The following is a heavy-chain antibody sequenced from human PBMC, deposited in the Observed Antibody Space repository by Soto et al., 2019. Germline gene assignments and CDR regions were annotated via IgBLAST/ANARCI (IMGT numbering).Heavy chain of an antibody. CDR3: ARARIDS. J-gene: IGHJ4*02. V-gene: IGHV3-7*03. CDR1: GFIFSDYW. CDR2: INPEGSEK. Sequence: EVQLVESGGGLVQPGGSLRLSCAVSGFIFSDYWMTWVRQAPGKGLEWVANINPEGSEKYYVDSVKGRFTISRDNAKNSLYLQMISLRAEDTALYYCARARIDSWGRGTRITVSS.